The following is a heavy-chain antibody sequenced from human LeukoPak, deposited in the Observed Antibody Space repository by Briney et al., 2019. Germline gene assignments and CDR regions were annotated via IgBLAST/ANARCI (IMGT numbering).Heavy chain of an antibody. CDR2: ISSSGSTI. Sequence: GGSLRLSCAASRFTFSSYEMNWVRQAPGKGLEWVSYISSSGSTIYYADSVKGRFTISRDNAKNSLYLQMNSLRAEDTAVYYCARGDDILTGYYLFDYWGQGTLVTVSS. V-gene: IGHV3-48*03. D-gene: IGHD3-9*01. J-gene: IGHJ4*02. CDR1: RFTFSSYE. CDR3: ARGDDILTGYYLFDY.